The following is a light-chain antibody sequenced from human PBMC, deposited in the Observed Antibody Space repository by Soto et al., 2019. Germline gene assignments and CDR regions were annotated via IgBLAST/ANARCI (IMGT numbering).Light chain of an antibody. CDR3: SSYTSSSTLL. V-gene: IGLV2-14*01. CDR1: SSDVGGYNY. J-gene: IGLJ1*01. Sequence: QSVLTQPASVSGSPGQSITISCPGTSSDVGGYNYVSWYQQHPGKAPKLMIYDVSNRPSGVSNRFSGSKSGNTASLTISGLQAEDEADYYCSSYTSSSTLLFGTGTKVTV. CDR2: DVS.